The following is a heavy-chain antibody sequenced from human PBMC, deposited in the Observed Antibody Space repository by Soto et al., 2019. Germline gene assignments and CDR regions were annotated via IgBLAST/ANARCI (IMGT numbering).Heavy chain of an antibody. Sequence: LVESGGGLVQAGESLRLSCAVSGFSVSNNYMTWVRQAPGKGLEWISVIYSDGTTYHADSGKGRFIASRDNSQNTLYLQMNNLRVEDSAVYFCARDTHSAVRSDWWGQGTLVTVAS. V-gene: IGHV3-66*01. D-gene: IGHD3-9*01. CDR2: IYSDGTT. CDR3: ARDTHSAVRSDW. CDR1: GFSVSNNY. J-gene: IGHJ4*02.